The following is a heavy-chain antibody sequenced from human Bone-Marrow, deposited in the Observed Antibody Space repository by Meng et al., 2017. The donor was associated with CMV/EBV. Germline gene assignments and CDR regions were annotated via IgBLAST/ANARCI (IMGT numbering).Heavy chain of an antibody. CDR3: ARDSRAQWELYYFDY. V-gene: IGHV1-46*01. CDR1: GYTFTSYY. CDR2: INPSGGST. D-gene: IGHD1-26*01. J-gene: IGHJ4*02. Sequence: ASVKVSCKASGYTFTSYYMHWVRQAPGQGLEWMGIINPSGGSTSYAQKFQGRVTMTRDTSTSTVYMELSSLRSEDTAVYYCARDSRAQWELYYFDYWGQGTLVTVSS.